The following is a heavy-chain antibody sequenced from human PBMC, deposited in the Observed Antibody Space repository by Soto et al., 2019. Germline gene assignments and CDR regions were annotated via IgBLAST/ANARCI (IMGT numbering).Heavy chain of an antibody. V-gene: IGHV1-69*01. CDR3: ARRGLLITGTTGYYYGMDV. CDR2: IIPIFGTA. D-gene: IGHD1-7*01. J-gene: IGHJ6*02. CDR1: GGTFSSYA. Sequence: QVQLVQSGAEVKKPGSSVKVSCKASGGTFSSYAISWVRQAPGQGLEWMGGIIPIFGTANYAQKFQGRVTITADESTSTAYMELSSLRSEETAVYYCARRGLLITGTTGYYYGMDVWGQGTTVTVSS.